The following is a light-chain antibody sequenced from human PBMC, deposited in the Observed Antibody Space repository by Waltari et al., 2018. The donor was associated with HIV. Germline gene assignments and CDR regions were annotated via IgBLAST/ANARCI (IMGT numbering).Light chain of an antibody. V-gene: IGKV3-20*01. CDR1: QSVTSSY. Sequence: EVVLTQSPGTLSLSPRARATLSCRASQSVTSSYLAWSQQKPGQAPRLVIYGASNRATGIPDRFSGSGSGTDFTLTISRLEPEDFAVYYCQLYGSSPPRYTFGQGTKLEIK. CDR2: GAS. CDR3: QLYGSSPPRYT. J-gene: IGKJ2*01.